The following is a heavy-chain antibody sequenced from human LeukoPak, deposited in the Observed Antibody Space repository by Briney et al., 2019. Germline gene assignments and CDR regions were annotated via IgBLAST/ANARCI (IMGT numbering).Heavy chain of an antibody. CDR2: INSDGSST. CDR3: ARDTILYSSGSSAFDI. V-gene: IGHV3-74*01. D-gene: IGHD6-19*01. Sequence: GVPLRLSCAASGVTFSSYWMHWVRQAPGKGLVWVSRINSDGSSTSYADSVKGRFTISRDNAKNTLYLQMNSLRAEDTAVYYCARDTILYSSGSSAFDIWGQGTMVTVSS. CDR1: GVTFSSYW. J-gene: IGHJ3*02.